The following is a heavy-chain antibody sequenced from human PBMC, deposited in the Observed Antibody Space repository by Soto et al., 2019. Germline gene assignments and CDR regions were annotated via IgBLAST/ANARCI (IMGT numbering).Heavy chain of an antibody. D-gene: IGHD6-13*01. V-gene: IGHV4-34*01. CDR1: GGSFSGYY. CDR2: INHSGST. CDR3: ARGVRRYSSSKNDY. Sequence: QVQLQQWGAGLLKPSETLSLTCAVYGGSFSGYYWSWIRRPPGKGLEWIGEINHSGSTNYNPSLKSRVTISVDTSKNQFSLKLSPVTAADTAVYYCARGVRRYSSSKNDYWGQGTLVTVSS. J-gene: IGHJ4*02.